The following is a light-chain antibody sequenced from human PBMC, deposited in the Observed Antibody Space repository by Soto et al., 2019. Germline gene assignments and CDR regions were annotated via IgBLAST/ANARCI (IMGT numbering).Light chain of an antibody. J-gene: IGKJ1*01. CDR1: QSISSW. Sequence: DIQMTKSPSTLSASVGDRVTITCRASQSISSWLAWYQQKPGKAPNLLIYDASSLESGVPSRFSGSGSGTEFTLTISSLQPDDFGSYYCQQYESYWTFGQGTKVDIK. V-gene: IGKV1-5*01. CDR3: QQYESYWT. CDR2: DAS.